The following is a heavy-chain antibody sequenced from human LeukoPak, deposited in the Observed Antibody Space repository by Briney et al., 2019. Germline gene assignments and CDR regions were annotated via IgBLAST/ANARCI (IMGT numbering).Heavy chain of an antibody. Sequence: PGGSLRLSCAASGFTFSSYAMHWVCQAPGKGLEWVAVISYDGSNKYYADSVKGRFTISRDNSKNTLYLQMNSLRAEDTAVYYCARDSLNYYDSSGYYYSITYFDYWGQGTLVTVSS. V-gene: IGHV3-30-3*01. CDR1: GFTFSSYA. CDR2: ISYDGSNK. D-gene: IGHD3-22*01. CDR3: ARDSLNYYDSSGYYYSITYFDY. J-gene: IGHJ4*02.